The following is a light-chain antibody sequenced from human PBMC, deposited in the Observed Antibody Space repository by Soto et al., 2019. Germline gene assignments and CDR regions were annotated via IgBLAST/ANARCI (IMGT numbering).Light chain of an antibody. V-gene: IGKV1-39*01. J-gene: IGKJ2*01. CDR3: QQSYSTPYT. CDR1: QSISIY. CDR2: GAS. Sequence: DIQMTQSPSSLSASVADRVTITCRASQSISIYLNWYQQKPGKAPKLLIYGASSLQSGVPSRFSGSGSGTHFTLIISSLQPEDFATYYCQQSYSTPYTFGQGTNVEIK.